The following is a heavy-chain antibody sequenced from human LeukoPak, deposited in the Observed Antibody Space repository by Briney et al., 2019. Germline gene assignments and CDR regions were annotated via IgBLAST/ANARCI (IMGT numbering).Heavy chain of an antibody. J-gene: IGHJ4*02. Sequence: SETLSLTCTVSGGSISTSNYYWSWIRQPPGKGLEWIGEINHSGSTNYNPSLKSRVTISVDTSKNQFSLKLSSVTAADTAVYYCARGGLYSSGWYVGYWGQGTLVTVSS. D-gene: IGHD6-19*01. CDR1: GGSISTSNYY. CDR2: INHSGST. V-gene: IGHV4-39*07. CDR3: ARGGLYSSGWYVGY.